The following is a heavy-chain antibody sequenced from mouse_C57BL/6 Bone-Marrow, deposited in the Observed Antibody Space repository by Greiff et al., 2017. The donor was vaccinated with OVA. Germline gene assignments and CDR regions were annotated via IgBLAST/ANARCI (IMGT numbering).Heavy chain of an antibody. J-gene: IGHJ4*01. CDR2: IWGAGST. Sequence: QVQLKESGPGLVAPSQSLSITCTVSGFSLTSYGVSWVRQPPGKGLEWLGVIWGAGSTNYHSALISRLGLCQDNSKSQVFLKLNSLQTDDTATYYCAKTYGSHYYYAMDYWGQGTSVTVSS. CDR3: AKTYGSHYYYAMDY. V-gene: IGHV2-3*01. CDR1: GFSLTSYG. D-gene: IGHD1-1*01.